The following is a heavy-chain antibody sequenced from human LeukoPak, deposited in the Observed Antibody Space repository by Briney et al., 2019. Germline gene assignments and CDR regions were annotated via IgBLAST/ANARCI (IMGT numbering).Heavy chain of an antibody. D-gene: IGHD2-8*01. CDR3: ARAPRLGYCTNGVCYTDY. V-gene: IGHV4-31*03. CDR2: IYYSGST. Sequence: SETLSLTCTVSGGSISSGGYYWSWIRQHPGKGLEWIGYIYYSGSTYYNPSLKSRVTISVDTSKNQFSLKLSSVTAADTAVYYCARAPRLGYCTNGVCYTDYWGQGTLVTVSS. CDR1: GGSISSGGYY. J-gene: IGHJ4*02.